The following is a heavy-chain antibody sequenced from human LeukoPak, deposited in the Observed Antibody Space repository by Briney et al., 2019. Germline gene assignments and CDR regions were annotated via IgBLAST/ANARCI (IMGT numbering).Heavy chain of an antibody. CDR3: ANGDDSSGYYYSWTY. CDR1: GSTFNNYA. D-gene: IGHD3-22*01. CDR2: IRWNSAGI. V-gene: IGHV3-9*01. Sequence: PGRSLRLSCAASGSTFNNYAMHWVRQAPGKGLEWVSGIRWNSAGIAYADSVKGRFTISRDNAKNSLYLQLNSLRAEDTALYYCANGDDSSGYYYSWTYWGQGTLVTVSS. J-gene: IGHJ4*02.